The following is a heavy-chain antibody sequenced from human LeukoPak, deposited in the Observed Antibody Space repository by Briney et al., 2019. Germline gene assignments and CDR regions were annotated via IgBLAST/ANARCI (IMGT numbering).Heavy chain of an antibody. CDR3: ASSSGGESGYYYYMDV. D-gene: IGHD2-15*01. CDR1: GGSISSSNYY. J-gene: IGHJ6*03. CDR2: IYYSGST. Sequence: SETLSLTCTISGGSISSSNYYWGWIRQPQGKGLEWIGSIYYSGSTYYNPSLKSRVTISVDTSQNQFSLKLSSVTAADTAIYYCASSSGGESGYYYYMDVWGKGTTVTVSS. V-gene: IGHV4-39*07.